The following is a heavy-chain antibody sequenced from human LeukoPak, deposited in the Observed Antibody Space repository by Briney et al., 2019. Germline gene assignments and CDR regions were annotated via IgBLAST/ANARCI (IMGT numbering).Heavy chain of an antibody. J-gene: IGHJ4*02. CDR2: INHSGST. CDR3: ARGGRGVFFSYLDS. D-gene: IGHD3-10*01. CDR1: GGSFSGYY. V-gene: IGHV4-34*01. Sequence: PSETLSLTCAVYGGSFSGYYWSWIRQPPGKGLEWIGEINHSGSTNYNPSLKSRVTISVDTSKNQFSLKLSSVTAADTAVYYCARGGRGVFFSYLDSGGRGTLVTFSS.